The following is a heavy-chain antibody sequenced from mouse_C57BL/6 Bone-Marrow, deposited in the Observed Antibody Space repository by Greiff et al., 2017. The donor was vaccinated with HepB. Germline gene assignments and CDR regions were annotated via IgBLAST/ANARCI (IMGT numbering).Heavy chain of an antibody. D-gene: IGHD1-1*01. CDR3: VKAVSSGSSYTWFAD. V-gene: IGHV7-4*01. CDR1: GFTFNDYQ. J-gene: IGHJ3*01. CDR2: IRNKANGYTT. Sequence: EVKLVESGGGLVQPGASLRLSCAASGFTFNDYQMSWVRQAPGKAPEWLALIRNKANGYTTEYTASVKGRFTISRDNSQNILYLQMNTLRAEDSATYYCVKAVSSGSSYTWFADWGQGTLVTVSA.